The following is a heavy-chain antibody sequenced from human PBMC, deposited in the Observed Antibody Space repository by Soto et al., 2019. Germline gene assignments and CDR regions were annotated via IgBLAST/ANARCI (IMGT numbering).Heavy chain of an antibody. CDR3: ARPARECSSTGCAN. CDR2: INQDGSES. CDR1: ELTFSSYW. D-gene: IGHD2-2*01. Sequence: EVQLVESGGGLVQPGGSLRLSCVVSELTFSSYWMSWVRQAPGKGLDWVANINQDGSESYYVDSVKGRFTISRDNAKNSLYLQMTSLRAEDTAVYYCARPARECSSTGCANWGQGTLVTVSS. V-gene: IGHV3-7*01. J-gene: IGHJ4*02.